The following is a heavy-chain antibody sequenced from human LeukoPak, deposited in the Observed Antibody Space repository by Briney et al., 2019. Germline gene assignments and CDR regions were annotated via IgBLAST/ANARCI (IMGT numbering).Heavy chain of an antibody. CDR2: INPNSGGT. CDR1: GYTFTNNG. D-gene: IGHD3-22*01. CDR3: ARDSSGSGSIDY. J-gene: IGHJ4*02. Sequence: GASVKVSCKASGYTFTNNGISWVRQAPGQGLEWMGWINPNSGGTNYAQKFQGRVTMTRDTSISTAYMELSRLRSDDTAVYYCARDSSGSGSIDYWGQGTLVTVSS. V-gene: IGHV1-2*02.